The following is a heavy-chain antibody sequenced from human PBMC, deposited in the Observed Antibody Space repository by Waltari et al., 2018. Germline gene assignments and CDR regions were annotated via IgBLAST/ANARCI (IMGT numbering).Heavy chain of an antibody. CDR1: GGFISSYY. V-gene: IGHV4-4*07. CDR2: IYTSGST. CDR3: ASAGRRGDWYFDL. J-gene: IGHJ2*01. Sequence: QLQLQESGPGLMKPPETLSPTCTAAGGFISSYYWSWIRQPAGRGLEWIGRIYTSGSTNYNPSLKIRVTISVDTSKNQFSLKLSSVTAADTAVYYCASAGRRGDWYFDLWGRGTLVTVSS.